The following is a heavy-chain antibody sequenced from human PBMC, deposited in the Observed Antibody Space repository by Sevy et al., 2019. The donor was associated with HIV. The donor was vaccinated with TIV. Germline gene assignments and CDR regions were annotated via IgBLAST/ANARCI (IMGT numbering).Heavy chain of an antibody. D-gene: IGHD2-8*01. CDR2: LFFRCGEI. Sequence: GESLKISCAASGFTFSKYSMSWVRQPPGKGPEWVSTLFFRCGEINYAGSVKGRFTISRVNSKSSVYLQMNNLRPEDTAVYYCAREGCTKPHDYWGQGTLVTVSS. CDR3: AREGCTKPHDY. V-gene: IGHV3-23*01. J-gene: IGHJ4*02. CDR1: GFTFSKYS.